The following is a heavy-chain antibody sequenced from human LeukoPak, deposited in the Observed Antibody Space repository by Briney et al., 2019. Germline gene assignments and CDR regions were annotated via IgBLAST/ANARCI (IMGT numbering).Heavy chain of an antibody. CDR1: GFSFSSYS. J-gene: IGHJ4*02. CDR3: AKDAAANVDYPYYFDY. V-gene: IGHV3-21*04. CDR2: ISSSSSYI. D-gene: IGHD4-11*01. Sequence: GGSLRLSCAASGFSFSSYSMNWVRQAPGKGLEWVSSISSSSSYIYYVDSVKGRFTISRDNSRTTLYLLMNSLRAEDTAVYYCAKDAAANVDYPYYFDYWGQGALVTVSS.